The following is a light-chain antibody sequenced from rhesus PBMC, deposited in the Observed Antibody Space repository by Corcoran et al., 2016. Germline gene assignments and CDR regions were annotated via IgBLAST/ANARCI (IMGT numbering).Light chain of an antibody. CDR1: QGINTW. CDR3: PQHDNSPLT. J-gene: IGKJ4*01. V-gene: IGKV1-19*01. Sequence: DIQMTQSPSSLSASVGAKVTITCHASQGINTWLVWYQQKPGKAPKPLSYDASNLQSGVPSRFSGSGSGTDFTLTIGSLQPEDIATYYCPQHDNSPLTFGGGTKVEIK. CDR2: DAS.